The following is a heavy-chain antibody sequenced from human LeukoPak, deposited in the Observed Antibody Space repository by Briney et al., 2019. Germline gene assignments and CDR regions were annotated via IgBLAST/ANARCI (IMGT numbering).Heavy chain of an antibody. D-gene: IGHD6-19*01. CDR1: GFTFSSYG. CDR2: IRYDGSNK. Sequence: GESLRLSCAASGFTFSSYGMHWVRQAPGKGLEWVAFIRYDGSNKYYADSVKGRFTISRDNSKNTLYLQMNSLRAEDTAVYYCAKDLPQDSSGWYGYDYWGQGTLVTVSS. CDR3: AKDLPQDSSGWYGYDY. J-gene: IGHJ4*02. V-gene: IGHV3-30*02.